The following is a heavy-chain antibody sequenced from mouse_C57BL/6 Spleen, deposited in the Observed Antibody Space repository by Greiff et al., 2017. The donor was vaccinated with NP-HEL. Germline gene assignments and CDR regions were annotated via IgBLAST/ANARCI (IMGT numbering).Heavy chain of an antibody. J-gene: IGHJ2*01. CDR3: AISYYVVFDY. CDR2: ISSGSSTI. V-gene: IGHV5-17*01. D-gene: IGHD1-1*02. Sequence: EVMLVESGGGLVKPGGSLKLSCAASGFTFSDYGMHWVRQAPEKGLEWVAYISSGSSTIYYADTVKGRFTISRDNAKNTLFLQMTSLRSEDTAMYYCAISYYVVFDYWGQGTTLTVSS. CDR1: GFTFSDYG.